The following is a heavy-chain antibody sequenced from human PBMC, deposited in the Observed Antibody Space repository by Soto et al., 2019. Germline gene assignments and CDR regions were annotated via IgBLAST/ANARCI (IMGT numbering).Heavy chain of an antibody. CDR1: GFFISSGKY. CDR3: ARARWYDAFDV. J-gene: IGHJ3*01. D-gene: IGHD2-15*01. CDR2: IFHGGNT. Sequence: SETLSLTCAVSGFFISSGKYWGWIRKPPGKGLEWIGSIFHGGNTYYNPSLKSRVTISVDMSKNQFSLKLNSVTAADTAVYYCARARWYDAFDVWGQGTVVTVSS. V-gene: IGHV4-38-2*01.